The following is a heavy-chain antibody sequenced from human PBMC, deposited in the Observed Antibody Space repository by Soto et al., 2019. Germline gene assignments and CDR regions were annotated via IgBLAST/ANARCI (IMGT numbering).Heavy chain of an antibody. J-gene: IGHJ5*02. Sequence: SETLSLTCAVFGGSFSDYYWSWVRQPPGKGLEWIGEINHSGSTNYNPSLESRVTISVDTSKNQFSLRLSSVTAAETAVYYCAKVWWQPRFALGGGETLATGSS. CDR2: INHSGST. V-gene: IGHV4-34*01. D-gene: IGHD2-15*01. CDR1: GGSFSDYY. CDR3: AKVWWQPRFAL.